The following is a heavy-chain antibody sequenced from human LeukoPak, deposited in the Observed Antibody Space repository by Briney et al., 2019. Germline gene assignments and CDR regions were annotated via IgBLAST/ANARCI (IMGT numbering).Heavy chain of an antibody. CDR1: GYTFTSYG. D-gene: IGHD3-3*01. CDR3: AREPFWSGYPPYYGMDV. V-gene: IGHV1-18*01. Sequence: ASVKVSCKASGYTFTSYGISWVRQAPGQGLEWMGWISAYNGNTNYAQKLQGRVTMTTDTSTSTAYTELRSLRSDDTAVYYCAREPFWSGYPPYYGMDVWGQGTTVTVSS. CDR2: ISAYNGNT. J-gene: IGHJ6*02.